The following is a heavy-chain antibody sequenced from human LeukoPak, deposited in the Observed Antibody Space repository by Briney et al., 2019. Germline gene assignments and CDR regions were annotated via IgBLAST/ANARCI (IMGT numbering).Heavy chain of an antibody. V-gene: IGHV1-2*02. D-gene: IGHD6-19*01. CDR2: INPNSGGT. Sequence: ASVKVSCKASGYTFTGYYMHWVRQAPGQGLEWMGWINPNSGGTNYAQKFQGRVTMTRDTSISTAYMELSRLRSDDTAVYYCARDIAVAGTNDWFDPWGQGTLVTVSS. CDR1: GYTFTGYY. J-gene: IGHJ5*02. CDR3: ARDIAVAGTNDWFDP.